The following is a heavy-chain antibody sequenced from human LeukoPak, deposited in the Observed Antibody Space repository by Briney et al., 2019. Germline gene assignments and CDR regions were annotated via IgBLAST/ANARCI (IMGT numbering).Heavy chain of an antibody. V-gene: IGHV3-11*01. Sequence: GGSLRLSCADSGSTFSDYYMSWIRQAPGKGLEWVSYISSSGSTIYYADSVKGRFTISRDNAKNSLYLQMNSLRAEDTALYYCAKDIRGYYDSSGWYYYYYGMDVWGQGTTVTVSS. J-gene: IGHJ6*02. CDR1: GSTFSDYY. D-gene: IGHD3-22*01. CDR3: AKDIRGYYDSSGWYYYYYGMDV. CDR2: ISSSGSTI.